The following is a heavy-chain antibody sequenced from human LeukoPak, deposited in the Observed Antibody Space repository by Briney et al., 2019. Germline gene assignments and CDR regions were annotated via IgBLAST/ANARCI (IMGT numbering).Heavy chain of an antibody. CDR2: LAWYKDNT. CDR1: GFTFYNYA. J-gene: IGHJ4*02. CDR3: AKDMNSYGSGSSYNPWGPFAS. D-gene: IGHD3-10*01. V-gene: IGHV3-9*01. Sequence: GGPLRHSCAASGFTFYNYAMLELRQAPGKALEWFSSLAWYKDNTGFADSVKGRFTISRDNAENSLYLQMNSLTPEDTAFYFCAKDMNSYGSGSSYNPWGPFASWGQGTLVTVSS.